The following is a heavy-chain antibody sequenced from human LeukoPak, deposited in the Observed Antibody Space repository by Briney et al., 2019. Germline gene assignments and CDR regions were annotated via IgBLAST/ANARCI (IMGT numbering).Heavy chain of an antibody. D-gene: IGHD3-22*01. CDR2: IYHSGST. CDR1: GGSISSSNW. CDR3: ARMAGDSSGYYFDY. Sequence: KPSGTLSLTCAVSGGSISSSNWWSWVRPTPGKGLEWIGEIYHSGSTNYNPSLKSRVTISVDKSKNQFSLKLSSVTAADTAVYYCARMAGDSSGYYFDYWGQGTLVTVSS. V-gene: IGHV4-4*02. J-gene: IGHJ4*02.